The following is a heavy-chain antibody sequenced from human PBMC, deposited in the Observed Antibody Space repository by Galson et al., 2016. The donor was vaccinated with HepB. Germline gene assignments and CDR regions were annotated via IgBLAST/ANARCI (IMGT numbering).Heavy chain of an antibody. D-gene: IGHD3-22*01. CDR3: AKCPTAWLPQYYFDL. CDR1: GFTLSTYS. V-gene: IGHV3-48*01. CDR2: ISISSDTK. J-gene: IGHJ4*02. Sequence: SLRLSCAASGFTLSTYSMNWVRQAPGQGLEWVSYISISSDTKFYADSVKARFSISRDNSKNTLYPQMNGLRAEDTAMYYCAKCPTAWLPQYYFDLWGQGTLVTVSS.